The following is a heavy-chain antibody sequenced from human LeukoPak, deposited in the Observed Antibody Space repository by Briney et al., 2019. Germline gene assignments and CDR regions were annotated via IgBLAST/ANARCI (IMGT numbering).Heavy chain of an antibody. D-gene: IGHD3-3*01. J-gene: IGHJ4*02. CDR1: GLSFTRSA. Sequence: GPSVTLSIKTSGLSFTRSAVQRVRLARGQRPEWIGWIVVGSGNTNYAHKFQGRVTSLRDMSTTTAYMELSSLRSEDTALYYCAAAPSYERSLTHLVYWGQGTLVTVSS. V-gene: IGHV1-58*01. CDR3: AAAPSYERSLTHLVY. CDR2: IVVGSGNT.